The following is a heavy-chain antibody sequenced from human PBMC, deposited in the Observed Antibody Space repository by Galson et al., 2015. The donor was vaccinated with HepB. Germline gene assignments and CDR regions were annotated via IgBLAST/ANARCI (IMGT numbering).Heavy chain of an antibody. CDR2: LYLNGDK. CDR3: ARTSSGPLGAMDV. J-gene: IGHJ6*02. Sequence: PALVKPTQTLTLTCTFSGFSLTTSGVGVGWIRQPPGKALGWLSALYLNGDKRHSSSSEGQPTNPKDTSQNPGVLRVTNMDPVDTATYFCARTSSGPLGAMDVWGQGTTVTVSS. D-gene: IGHD4/OR15-4a*01. CDR1: GFSLTTSGVG. V-gene: IGHV2-5*01.